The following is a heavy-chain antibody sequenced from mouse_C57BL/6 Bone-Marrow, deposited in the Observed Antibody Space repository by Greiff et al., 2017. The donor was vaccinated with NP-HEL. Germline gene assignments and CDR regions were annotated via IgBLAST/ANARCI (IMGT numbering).Heavy chain of an antibody. J-gene: IGHJ3*01. CDR3: ARYNGYAWFAY. CDR2: IYPGSGNT. Sequence: QVQLQQSGAELVTPGASVKLSCKASGYTFTDYYINWVKQRPGQGLEWIARIYPGSGNTHYNEKFKGKATLTAEKSSSTAYMQLSSLTSEDSAVYFCARYNGYAWFAYWGQGTLVTVSA. D-gene: IGHD2-3*01. CDR1: GYTFTDYY. V-gene: IGHV1-76*01.